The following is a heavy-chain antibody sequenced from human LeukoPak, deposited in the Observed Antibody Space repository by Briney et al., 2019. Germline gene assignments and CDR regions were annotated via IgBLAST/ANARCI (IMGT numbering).Heavy chain of an antibody. J-gene: IGHJ4*02. Sequence: PGRSLRLSCAASGFTFSDHSMHWVRQAPGKGLEWVAVILHDGSNKHYADSVKGRFTISRDNSKNTLYLQMNSLRAEDTAVYYCAGDRSDSSSWSGRAYYFDYWGQGTLVTVSS. CDR2: ILHDGSNK. D-gene: IGHD6-13*01. CDR3: AGDRSDSSSWSGRAYYFDY. CDR1: GFTFSDHS. V-gene: IGHV3-30*04.